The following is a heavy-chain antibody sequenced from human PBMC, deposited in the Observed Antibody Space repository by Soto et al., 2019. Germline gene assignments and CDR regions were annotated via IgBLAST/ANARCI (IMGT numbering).Heavy chain of an antibody. CDR3: AKAGYCSGSSCYWADY. Sequence: GGSLRLSCAASGFTFDDYAMHWVRQAPGKGLEWVSGISWNSGSIGYADSVKGRFTISRDNAKNSLYLQMNSLRAEDTALYYCAKAGYCSGSSCYWADYWGQGTLVTVSS. J-gene: IGHJ4*02. V-gene: IGHV3-9*01. CDR2: ISWNSGSI. D-gene: IGHD2-15*01. CDR1: GFTFDDYA.